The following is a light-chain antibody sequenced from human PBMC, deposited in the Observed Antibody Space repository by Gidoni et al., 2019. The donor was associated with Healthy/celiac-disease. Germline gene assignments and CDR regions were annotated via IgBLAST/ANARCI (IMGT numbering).Light chain of an antibody. CDR3: QAWDSSTAWV. Sequence: SYELTQPPSVSVSPGQTASITCSGDKLGDKYACWYQQKPGQSPVLVIYQDSKRPSGIPERFSGSNSGSTATLTISGTQAMDEADYYCQAWDSSTAWVFGTGTKVTVL. V-gene: IGLV3-1*01. CDR1: KLGDKY. CDR2: QDS. J-gene: IGLJ1*01.